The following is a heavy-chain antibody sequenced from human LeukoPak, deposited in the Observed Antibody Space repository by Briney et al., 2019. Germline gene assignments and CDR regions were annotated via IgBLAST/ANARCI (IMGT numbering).Heavy chain of an antibody. CDR1: GGSISSSSYY. D-gene: IGHD2-15*01. CDR2: IYYSGST. V-gene: IGHV4-39*01. J-gene: IGHJ4*02. CDR3: ARRFRGVVAHKTYYFDY. Sequence: SETLSLTCTVSGGSISSSSYYWGWIRQPPGKGLEWIGSIYYSGSTYYNPSLKSRVTISVDTSKNRFSLKLSSVTAADTAVYYCARRFRGVVAHKTYYFDYWGQGTLVTVSS.